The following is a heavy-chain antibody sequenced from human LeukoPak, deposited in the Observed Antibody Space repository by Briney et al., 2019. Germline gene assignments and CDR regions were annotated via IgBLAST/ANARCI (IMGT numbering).Heavy chain of an antibody. Sequence: PGGSLRLPCAASGFTFSNFAMNWVRQAPGKGLEWVSAISGGGSATFYAASVKGRFTISRDNSKNTVFLQMNSLRAEDTAVYYCAKNSDISVYYSEGFDYWGQGTLATVSS. CDR3: AKNSDISVYYSEGFDY. V-gene: IGHV3-23*01. CDR2: ISGGGSAT. CDR1: GFTFSNFA. D-gene: IGHD3-22*01. J-gene: IGHJ4*02.